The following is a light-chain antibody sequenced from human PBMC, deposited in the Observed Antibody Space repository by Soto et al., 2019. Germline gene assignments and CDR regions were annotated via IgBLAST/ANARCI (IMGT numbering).Light chain of an antibody. CDR3: QTWDAGILV. CDR2: LNSDGSH. J-gene: IGLJ1*01. Sequence: QPVLTQSPSASASLGASVKLTCTLNSGQNNYAIAWHQQQPEKGPRYLMRLNSDGSHNKGDGIPDRFSGSSSGAERYLIISSLHSEDEADYYCQTWDAGILVFGTGTKLTVL. V-gene: IGLV4-69*01. CDR1: SGQNNYA.